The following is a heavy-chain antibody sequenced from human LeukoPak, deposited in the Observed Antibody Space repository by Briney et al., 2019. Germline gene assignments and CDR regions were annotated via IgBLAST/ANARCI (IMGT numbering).Heavy chain of an antibody. V-gene: IGHV3-33*01. D-gene: IGHD2-2*01. CDR2: IWYDGSNK. CDR3: ARAYCSSTSCYAFNYYYYGMDV. Sequence: GGPLRLSCAASGFTFSSYGMHWVRQAPGKGVEWVAVIWYDGSNKYYADSVKGRLTISRDNSKNTLYLQMNSLRAEDTAVYYCARAYCSSTSCYAFNYYYYGMDVWGQGTTVTVSS. CDR1: GFTFSSYG. J-gene: IGHJ6*02.